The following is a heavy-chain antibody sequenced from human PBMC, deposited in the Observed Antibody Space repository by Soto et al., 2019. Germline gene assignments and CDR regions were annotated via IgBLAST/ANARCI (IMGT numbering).Heavy chain of an antibody. V-gene: IGHV1-18*01. CDR1: GYIFINYG. Sequence: ASVKVSCKASGYIFINYGITWVQQAPGQGVEWMGWISGYNGNTKHADKLQGRVTMTTDTSTTTAYMELRSLRSDDTAVYYCARDEVPAANWLDRWGQGTLVTVSS. D-gene: IGHD2-2*01. J-gene: IGHJ5*02. CDR3: ARDEVPAANWLDR. CDR2: ISGYNGNT.